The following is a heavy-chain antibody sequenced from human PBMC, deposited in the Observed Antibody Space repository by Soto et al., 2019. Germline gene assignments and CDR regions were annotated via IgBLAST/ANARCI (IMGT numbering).Heavy chain of an antibody. CDR2: IKSDASTI. CDR3: VRGGSANYYGLFDS. V-gene: IGHV3-74*03. CDR1: GFTFSSYW. Sequence: EVQLVESGGGLVQPGGSLRLSCAASGFTFSSYWMHWVRQVPGKGLVWVSRIKSDASTIMYADSVKGRFTISRDNAKNTLYLQVNSLRPEDTDVYYCVRGGSANYYGLFDSWGQGTLVTVSS. D-gene: IGHD1-26*01. J-gene: IGHJ4*02.